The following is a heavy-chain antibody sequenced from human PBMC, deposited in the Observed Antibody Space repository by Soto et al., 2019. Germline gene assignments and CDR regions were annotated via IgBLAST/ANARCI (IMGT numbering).Heavy chain of an antibody. CDR3: ARDDCSGGSCYSLYY. V-gene: IGHV1-18*01. J-gene: IGHJ4*02. Sequence: ASVKVSCKASGYTFTSYGISWVRQAPGQGLEWMGWISAYNGNTNYAQKFQGRVTITRDTSASTAYMELSSLRSEDTAVYYCARDDCSGGSCYSLYYWGQGTLVTVSS. CDR2: ISAYNGNT. CDR1: GYTFTSYG. D-gene: IGHD2-15*01.